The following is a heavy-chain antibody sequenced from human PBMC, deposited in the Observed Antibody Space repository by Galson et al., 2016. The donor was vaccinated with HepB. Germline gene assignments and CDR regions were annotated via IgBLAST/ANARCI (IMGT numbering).Heavy chain of an antibody. CDR2: ISFDGSGE. CDR1: GFTFGSYE. Sequence: SLRLSCATSGFTFGSYEMHWVRQPPGKGLEWVAIISFDGSGEKYADSVKGRFTISRDNFQNTLFLQMSSLRVEDTAVHYCARDPPGSDYGLDVWGKGTTVTVSS. J-gene: IGHJ6*04. V-gene: IGHV3-33*01. CDR3: ARDPPGSDYGLDV.